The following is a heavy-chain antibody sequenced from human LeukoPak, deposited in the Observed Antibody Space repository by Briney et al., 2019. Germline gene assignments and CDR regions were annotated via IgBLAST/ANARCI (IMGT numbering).Heavy chain of an antibody. CDR3: AKDPPGGYCSGGSCWGG. D-gene: IGHD2-15*01. Sequence: GGSLRLSCAASEFTFSSYAMSWVRQAPGKGLEWVSAISGSGGSTYYADSVKGRFTISRDNSKNTLYLQMNSLRAEDTAVYYCAKDPPGGYCSGGSCWGGWGQGTLVTVSS. V-gene: IGHV3-23*01. CDR2: ISGSGGST. J-gene: IGHJ4*02. CDR1: EFTFSSYA.